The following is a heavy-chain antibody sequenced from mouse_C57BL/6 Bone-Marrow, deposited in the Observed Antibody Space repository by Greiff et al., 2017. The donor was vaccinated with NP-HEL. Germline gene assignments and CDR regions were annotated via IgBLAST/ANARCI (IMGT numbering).Heavy chain of an antibody. CDR3: AKRGKDSSGYEFAY. Sequence: QVQLQQPGAELVKPGASVKMSCKASGYTFTSYWITWVKQRPGQGLEWIGDIYPGSGSTNYNEKFKSKATLTVDTSSSTAYMQLSSLTSEDSAVYYCAKRGKDSSGYEFAYWGQGTLVTVSA. D-gene: IGHD3-2*02. CDR2: IYPGSGST. V-gene: IGHV1-55*01. CDR1: GYTFTSYW. J-gene: IGHJ3*01.